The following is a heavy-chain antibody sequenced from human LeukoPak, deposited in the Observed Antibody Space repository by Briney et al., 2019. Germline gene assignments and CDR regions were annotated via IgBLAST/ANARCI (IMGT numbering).Heavy chain of an antibody. J-gene: IGHJ4*02. CDR2: ISSSSSYI. D-gene: IGHD6-6*01. V-gene: IGHV3-21*01. CDR3: ARGRDSSSDY. Sequence: TGGSLRLSCAASGFTFSSYSMNWVRQAPGKGLEWVSSISSSSSYIYYADSVKGRFTISRDNAKNSLYLQMNSLRAEDTAAYYCARGRDSSSDYWGQGTLVTVSS. CDR1: GFTFSSYS.